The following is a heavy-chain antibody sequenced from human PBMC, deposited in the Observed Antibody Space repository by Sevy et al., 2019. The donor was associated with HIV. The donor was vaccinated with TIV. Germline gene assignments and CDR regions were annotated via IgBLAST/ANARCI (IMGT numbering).Heavy chain of an antibody. Sequence: GGSLRLSCAASGFTFSSYDMHWVRQATGKGLEWVSAIGTAGDTYYPGSVKGRSTISRENAKNSLYLQMNSLRAGDTAVYYCARAGTLKYPTGYGMDVWGQGTTVTVSS. J-gene: IGHJ6*02. CDR1: GFTFSSYD. D-gene: IGHD3-10*01. V-gene: IGHV3-13*01. CDR2: IGTAGDT. CDR3: ARAGTLKYPTGYGMDV.